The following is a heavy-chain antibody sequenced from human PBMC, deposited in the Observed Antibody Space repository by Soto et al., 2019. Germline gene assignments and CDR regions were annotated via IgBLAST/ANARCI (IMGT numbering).Heavy chain of an antibody. J-gene: IGHJ3*01. CDR2: ISVYNGNT. CDR1: GYTFTTYG. V-gene: IGHV1-18*04. D-gene: IGHD3-22*01. CDR3: VRAKIRSSHYYEPHALDL. Sequence: ASVKVSCKASGYTFTTYGISWVRQAPGQGLEWMGWISVYNGNTKYAKKFQGRVTMTTDTSTNTAYMDLRSLRSDDTAVYYCVRAKIRSSHYYEPHALDLWGQGTMVTVSS.